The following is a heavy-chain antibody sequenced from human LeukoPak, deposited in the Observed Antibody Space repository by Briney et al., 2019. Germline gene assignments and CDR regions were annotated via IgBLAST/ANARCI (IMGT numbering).Heavy chain of an antibody. CDR2: ISRSSSYT. CDR1: GFTFSDYY. J-gene: IGHJ4*02. V-gene: IGHV3-11*06. D-gene: IGHD6-19*01. CDR3: TRGGGSGWFVDY. Sequence: PGGSLRLSCAASGFTFSDYYMNWIRQAPGKGLEWISTISRSSSYTNYADSVKGRFSISRDNAKNTVYLQMNSLRAEDTAVYYCTRGGGSGWFVDYWGQGTLVTVSS.